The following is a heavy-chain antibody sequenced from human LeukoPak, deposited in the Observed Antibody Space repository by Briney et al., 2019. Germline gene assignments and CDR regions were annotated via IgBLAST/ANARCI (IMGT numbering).Heavy chain of an antibody. J-gene: IGHJ3*02. Sequence: SQTLSLTCVISGDSVSINSAAWNWIRQSPSRGLEWLGRTYYRSKWSNDYALSVQSRITVNPDTSKNHFSLQLNSVTPEESAVYYCARYRHDASDIWGQGTTVTVSP. CDR3: ARYRHDASDI. D-gene: IGHD3-16*02. V-gene: IGHV6-1*01. CDR2: TYYRSKWSN. CDR1: GDSVSINSAA.